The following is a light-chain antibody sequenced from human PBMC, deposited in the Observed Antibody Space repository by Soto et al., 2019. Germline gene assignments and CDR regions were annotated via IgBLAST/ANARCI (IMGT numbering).Light chain of an antibody. J-gene: IGLJ3*02. CDR1: SSNIGSNY. CDR3: AAWDDSLSGGWV. CDR2: RNN. Sequence: QSVLTQLPSASGTPGQRVTISCSGSSSNIGSNYVYWYQQLPGTAPKLLIYRNNQRPSGVPDRFSGSKSGTSASLAISGLRSEDEAAYYCAAWDDSLSGGWVFGGGTKLTVL. V-gene: IGLV1-47*01.